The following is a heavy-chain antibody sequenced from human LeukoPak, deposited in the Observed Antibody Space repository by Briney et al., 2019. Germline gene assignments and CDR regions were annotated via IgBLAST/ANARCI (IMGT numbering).Heavy chain of an antibody. CDR2: IYHSGST. J-gene: IGHJ4*02. V-gene: IGHV4-38-2*02. D-gene: IGHD3-22*01. Sequence: MSSETLSLTCTVSGYSISSGYYWGWVRQPPGKGLGWIGGIYHSGSTYYNPSLKSRVTISVDTSKNQFSLRLSSVTAADTAVYYCARHVHVSMIVVILSDYFDYWGRGTLVSVSS. CDR1: GYSISSGYY. CDR3: ARHVHVSMIVVILSDYFDY.